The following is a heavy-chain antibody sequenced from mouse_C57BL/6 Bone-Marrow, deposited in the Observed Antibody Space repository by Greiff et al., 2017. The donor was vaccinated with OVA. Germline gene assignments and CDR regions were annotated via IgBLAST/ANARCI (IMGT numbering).Heavy chain of an antibody. D-gene: IGHD2-3*01. Sequence: EVHLVESGGGLVKPGGSLKLSCAASGFTFSSYTMSWVRQTPEKRLEWVATISGGGGNTYYPDSVKGRFTISRDNAKNTLYLQMSSLRSEDTALYYCARNYDGYYDWYFDVWGTGTTVTVSS. J-gene: IGHJ1*03. V-gene: IGHV5-9*01. CDR2: ISGGGGNT. CDR1: GFTFSSYT. CDR3: ARNYDGYYDWYFDV.